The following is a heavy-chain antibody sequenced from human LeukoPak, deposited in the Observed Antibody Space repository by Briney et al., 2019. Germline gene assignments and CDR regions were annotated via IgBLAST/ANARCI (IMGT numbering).Heavy chain of an antibody. CDR2: ISAYNGNT. J-gene: IGHJ6*02. CDR1: GYTFTSYG. D-gene: IGHD6-13*01. CDR3: ARGRGDSSWYVGYYYYGMDV. V-gene: IGHV1-18*01. Sequence: ASVKVSCKASGYTFTSYGTSWVRQAPGQGLEWMGWISAYNGNTNYAQKLQGRVTMTTDTSTSTAYMELRSLRSDDTAVYYCARGRGDSSWYVGYYYYGMDVWGQGTTVTVSS.